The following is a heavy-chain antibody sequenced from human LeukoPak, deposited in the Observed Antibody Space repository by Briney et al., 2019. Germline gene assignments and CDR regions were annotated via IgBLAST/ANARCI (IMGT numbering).Heavy chain of an antibody. CDR1: GFTFSSYD. Sequence: GGSLRLSCGASGFTFSSYDMHWVRQAPGKGLEWVSYISSSGSTIYYADSVKGRFTISRDNAKNSLYLQMNSLRAEDTAVYYCAELGITMIGGVWGKGTTVTISS. J-gene: IGHJ6*04. CDR2: ISSSGSTI. V-gene: IGHV3-48*03. D-gene: IGHD3-10*02. CDR3: AELGITMIGGV.